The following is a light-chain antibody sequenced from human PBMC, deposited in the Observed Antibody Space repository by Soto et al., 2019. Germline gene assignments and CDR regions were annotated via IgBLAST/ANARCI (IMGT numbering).Light chain of an antibody. CDR2: GAS. CDR3: QQRSNGPPIT. J-gene: IGKJ5*01. Sequence: EIVMTQPPATLSVSPGETATLSCRSSQYVSNKVAWYQQKPGQAPSLLILGASTRATGVPARFSGSGSGTEFTLTISSLEPEDFAVYYCQQRSNGPPITFGQGTRLEIK. V-gene: IGKV3-15*01. CDR1: QYVSNK.